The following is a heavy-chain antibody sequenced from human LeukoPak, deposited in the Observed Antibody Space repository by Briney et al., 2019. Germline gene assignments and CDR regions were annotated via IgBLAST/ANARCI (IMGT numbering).Heavy chain of an antibody. V-gene: IGHV3-33*01. CDR2: IWYDGSNT. CDR3: ARDHVYGGADY. Sequence: GRSLRLSCAASGFTFSNYGIHWVRQAPGKGLEWVAVIWYDGSNTYYADSVKGRFTISRDNSKSSLFLQMNSLRTEDTALYYCARDHVYGGADYRGQGTLVTVSS. CDR1: GFTFSNYG. J-gene: IGHJ4*02. D-gene: IGHD5/OR15-5a*01.